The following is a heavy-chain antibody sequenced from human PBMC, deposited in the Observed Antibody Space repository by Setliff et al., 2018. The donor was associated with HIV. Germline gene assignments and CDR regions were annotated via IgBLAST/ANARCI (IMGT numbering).Heavy chain of an antibody. CDR1: GFKFSSYE. Sequence: GGSLRLSCAASGFKFSSYEMNWVRQAPGKGLEWISYIYTSGTTKKYADSVKGRFTISRDNAKSSLYLQMNSLRVEDTAVYYCASRALKGRHAFSLWSPFDYWGQGTLVTVSS. V-gene: IGHV3-48*03. CDR3: ASRALKGRHAFSLWSPFDY. D-gene: IGHD2-8*02. J-gene: IGHJ4*02. CDR2: IYTSGTTK.